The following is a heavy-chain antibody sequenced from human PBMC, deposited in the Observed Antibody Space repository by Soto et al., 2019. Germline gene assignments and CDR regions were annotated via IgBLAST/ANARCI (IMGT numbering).Heavy chain of an antibody. Sequence: QVQLVQSGAEVKKPGASVKVSCKASGYTFTSYAMHWVRQAPGQRLEWMGWINAGNGNTKYSQKFQGRVTITRDTSASTAYMELSSLRSEATAVYYCARAGAWIQLWPNFDYWGQGTLVTVSS. D-gene: IGHD5-18*01. CDR3: ARAGAWIQLWPNFDY. J-gene: IGHJ4*02. CDR2: INAGNGNT. CDR1: GYTFTSYA. V-gene: IGHV1-3*01.